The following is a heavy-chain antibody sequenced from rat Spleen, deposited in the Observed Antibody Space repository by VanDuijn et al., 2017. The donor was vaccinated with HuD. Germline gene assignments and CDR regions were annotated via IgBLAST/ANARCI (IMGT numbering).Heavy chain of an antibody. CDR2: ISADGVNT. V-gene: IGHV5-31*01. CDR3: TTQWELYH. J-gene: IGHJ2*01. Sequence: EVQLAETGGGLVQPGRSLKLSCAASGFNFNDYWMYWVRQAPGKGLEWVASISADGVNTYYPDSVKGRFTISRDDAKSTLYLQMNSLRSEDTATYYCTTQWELYHWGQGVMVTVSS. CDR1: GFNFNDYW. D-gene: IGHD5-1*01.